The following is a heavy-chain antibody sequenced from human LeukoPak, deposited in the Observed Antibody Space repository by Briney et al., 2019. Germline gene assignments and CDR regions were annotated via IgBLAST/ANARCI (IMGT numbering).Heavy chain of an antibody. J-gene: IGHJ4*02. CDR3: ARRVTMVRGVITDHFDY. D-gene: IGHD3-10*01. CDR2: IYYSGST. V-gene: IGHV4-59*01. Sequence: SETLSLTCGVYGGSFSSYYWSWIRQPPGKGLEWIGYIYYSGSTNYNPSLKSRVTISVDTSKNQFSLKLSSVTAADTAVYYCARRVTMVRGVITDHFDYWGQGTLVTVSS. CDR1: GGSFSSYY.